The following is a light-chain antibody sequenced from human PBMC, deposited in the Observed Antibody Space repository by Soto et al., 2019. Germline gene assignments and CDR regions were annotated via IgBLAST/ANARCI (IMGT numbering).Light chain of an antibody. V-gene: IGLV2-14*01. CDR3: SLYTSENTYV. CDR2: EAR. J-gene: IGLJ1*01. CDR1: NSDVGAYSY. Sequence: QSALTQPASVSGSPGQSITISCTGTNSDVGAYSYVSWYQQYPGKAPKLIIYEARNRPSGVPDRFSGSKSGNTASLTISGLQAADEADYYCSLYTSENTYVFGTGTKLTVL.